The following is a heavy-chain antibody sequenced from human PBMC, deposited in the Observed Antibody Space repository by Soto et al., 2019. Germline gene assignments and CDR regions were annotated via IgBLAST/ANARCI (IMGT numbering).Heavy chain of an antibody. V-gene: IGHV1-69*13. CDR1: GGTFSSYA. CDR3: SRGSLHPNDY. J-gene: IGHJ4*02. Sequence: SVKVSCQASGGTFSSYAIRWVRQAPGQGLEWMGGIIPIFGTANYAQKFQGRVTITADESTSTAYMELSSLRAEDTAVYYGSRGSLHPNDYWGQGTVVTVSS. CDR2: IIPIFGTA. D-gene: IGHD3-16*01.